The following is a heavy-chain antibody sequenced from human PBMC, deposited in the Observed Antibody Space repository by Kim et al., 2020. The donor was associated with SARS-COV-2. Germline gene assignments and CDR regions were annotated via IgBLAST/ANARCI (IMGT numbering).Heavy chain of an antibody. CDR1: GFTFDDYA. Sequence: GGSLRLSCAASGFTFDDYAMHWVRQAPGKGLEWVSGISWNSGSIGYADSVKGRFTISRDNAKNSLYLQMNSLRAEDTALYYCAKARLVRGSYVPFDYWGQGTLVTVSS. J-gene: IGHJ4*02. CDR2: ISWNSGSI. CDR3: AKARLVRGSYVPFDY. D-gene: IGHD1-26*01. V-gene: IGHV3-9*01.